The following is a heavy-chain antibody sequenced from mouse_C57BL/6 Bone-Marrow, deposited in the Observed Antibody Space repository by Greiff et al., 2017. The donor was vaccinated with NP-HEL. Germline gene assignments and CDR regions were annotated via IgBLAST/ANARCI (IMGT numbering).Heavy chain of an antibody. D-gene: IGHD3-2*02. Sequence: VQLQQSGPGLAKPSQTLSLTCSVTGYSITSDYWNWIRKFPGNKLEYMGYISYSGSTYYNPSLKSRISITRDTSKNQYYLQLNSVTTEDTATYYCARGRLDSSGYEGDYFDYWGQGTTLTVSS. J-gene: IGHJ2*01. CDR1: GYSITSDY. CDR3: ARGRLDSSGYEGDYFDY. CDR2: ISYSGST. V-gene: IGHV3-8*01.